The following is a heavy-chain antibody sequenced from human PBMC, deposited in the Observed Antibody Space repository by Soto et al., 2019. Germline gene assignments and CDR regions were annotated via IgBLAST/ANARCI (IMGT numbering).Heavy chain of an antibody. J-gene: IGHJ3*01. CDR2: IFHNGNT. Sequence: QVQLLASGPGLVKPSETLSLTCTGSGNSISDYYWSWIRQPPGKGLEWIGYIFHNGNTNYNPSLKRRVTMAVDTSKNQFSLRLSSVTAADTALYYCARDVGGTVTLEAAFDFGGQGTMVTVS. D-gene: IGHD4-17*01. CDR1: GNSISDYY. CDR3: ARDVGGTVTLEAAFDF. V-gene: IGHV4-59*01.